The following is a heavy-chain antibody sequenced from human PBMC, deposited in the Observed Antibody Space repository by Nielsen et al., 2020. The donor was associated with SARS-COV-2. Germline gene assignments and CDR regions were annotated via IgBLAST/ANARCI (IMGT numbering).Heavy chain of an antibody. CDR3: ARDSSGWYMVY. V-gene: IGHV3-23*01. CDR1: GFTFSNDA. Sequence: GESLKISCAASGFTFSNDAMSWVRQAPGKGLEWVSFISGSGSDTYYADSVKGRFTISRDNSKNTLYLQMNSLRAEDTAVYYCARDSSGWYMVYWGQGTLVTVSS. D-gene: IGHD6-19*01. J-gene: IGHJ4*02. CDR2: ISGSGSDT.